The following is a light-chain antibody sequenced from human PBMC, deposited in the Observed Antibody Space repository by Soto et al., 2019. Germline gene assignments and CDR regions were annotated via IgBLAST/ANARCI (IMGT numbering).Light chain of an antibody. V-gene: IGLV2-11*01. J-gene: IGLJ1*01. CDR1: SSDVGGYNY. Sequence: SVLTQPRSVSGSPGQSVTISCTGTSSDVGGYNYVSWYLQHPGTAPKLIIYDVRKRPSGVPDRFSGSKSGNTASLTISGLQAEDEGDYYCCSYAGAYVYVFGTGTKVTVL. CDR2: DVR. CDR3: CSYAGAYVYV.